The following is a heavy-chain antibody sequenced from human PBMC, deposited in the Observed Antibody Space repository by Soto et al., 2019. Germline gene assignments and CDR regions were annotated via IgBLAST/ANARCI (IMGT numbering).Heavy chain of an antibody. D-gene: IGHD6-19*01. Sequence: QITLKESGPTLVKHTQTLTLTCTFSGFSLSSPAVGVNWIRQPPGKALEWLALIYWDDDKQYSPSLRSSLTITKDTSKNQVVLTMTNVDPVDTATYYCAHGSGWLSDYWGQGTLVTVSS. J-gene: IGHJ4*02. CDR3: AHGSGWLSDY. CDR1: GFSLSSPAVG. CDR2: IYWDDDK. V-gene: IGHV2-5*02.